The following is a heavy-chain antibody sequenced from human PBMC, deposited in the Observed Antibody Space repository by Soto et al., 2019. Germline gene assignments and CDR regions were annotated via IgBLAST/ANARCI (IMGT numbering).Heavy chain of an antibody. CDR1: GYTLTELS. D-gene: IGHD7-27*01. V-gene: IGHV1-3*01. J-gene: IGHJ4*02. Sequence: GASVKVSCKVSGYTLTELSMHWVRQAPGKGLEWMGWINAGYGNTKSSQKFQDRVTISRDTSASTAYMELTSLRSEDTAVYYCARDTGDGTFDFWGQGTLVTVSS. CDR2: INAGYGNT. CDR3: ARDTGDGTFDF.